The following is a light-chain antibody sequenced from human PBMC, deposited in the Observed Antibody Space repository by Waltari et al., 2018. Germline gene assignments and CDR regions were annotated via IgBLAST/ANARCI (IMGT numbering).Light chain of an antibody. CDR3: QQYNNWPPLT. V-gene: IGKV3-15*01. Sequence: EIVMTQSPATLSVSPGERATLSCRASQSVGRNLAWYQQKPGQAPRLLISGPSNRATGIPARFRGSGYGTEFTLTISSLQSEDFAVYYCQQYNNWPPLTFGGGTTVEI. J-gene: IGKJ4*01. CDR1: QSVGRN. CDR2: GPS.